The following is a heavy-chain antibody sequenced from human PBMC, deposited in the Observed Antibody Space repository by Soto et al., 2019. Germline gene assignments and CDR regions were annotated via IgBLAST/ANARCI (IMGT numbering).Heavy chain of an antibody. CDR3: ARDRFSYGMDV. D-gene: IGHD3-3*01. CDR1: GVTFGSYD. CDR2: IGTAGDT. J-gene: IGHJ6*01. Sequence: GGSLRLSCVASGVTFGSYDMHWVGQATGKGLEWVSAIGTAGDTYYPGSVKGRFTISRENAKNSLYLQMNSLRAGDTAVYYCARDRFSYGMDVWGQWTTVFVSS. V-gene: IGHV3-13*01.